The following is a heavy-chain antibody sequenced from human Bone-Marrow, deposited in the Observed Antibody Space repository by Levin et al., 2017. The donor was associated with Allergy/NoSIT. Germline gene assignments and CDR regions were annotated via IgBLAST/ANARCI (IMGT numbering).Heavy chain of an antibody. V-gene: IGHV3-7*04. CDR1: GFTFTTYW. Sequence: PGGSLRLSCAASGFTFTTYWMTWVRQAPGKGLQWLASINQDGRAKYYVDSVKGQFTISRDNANNLLLLQMTSLRAEDTAVYYCARDRGSDHWGEGPYFDFWGQGTLVTVSS. J-gene: IGHJ4*02. D-gene: IGHD1-26*01. CDR3: ARDRGSDHWGEGPYFDF. CDR2: INQDGRAK.